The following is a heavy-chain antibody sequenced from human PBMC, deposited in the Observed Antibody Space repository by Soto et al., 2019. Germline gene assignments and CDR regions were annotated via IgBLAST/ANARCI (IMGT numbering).Heavy chain of an antibody. V-gene: IGHV1-3*01. CDR2: INAGNGDT. D-gene: IGHD2-2*01. CDR3: ARGHLAVVPVASWFYYMDV. CDR1: GGTFSSYA. J-gene: IGHJ6*03. Sequence: ASVKVSCKASGGTFSSYAVHRVRQAPGQRLEWMGWINAGNGDTRFSQNLQGRVTITRDTSARTVYMELSSLRSEDTAVYYCARGHLAVVPVASWFYYMDVWGKGTTVTVSS.